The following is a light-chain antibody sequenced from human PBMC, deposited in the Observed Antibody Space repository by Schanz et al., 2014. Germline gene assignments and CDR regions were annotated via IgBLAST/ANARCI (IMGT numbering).Light chain of an antibody. CDR1: SSDVGYYNY. J-gene: IGLJ3*02. CDR3: TSYTSSRTWV. V-gene: IGLV2-14*01. CDR2: DVS. Sequence: QSALTQPPSASGSPGQSVTISCTGTSSDVGYYNYVSWYQQHPGKAPKLMIYDVSNRPSGVSNRFSGSKSGNTASLTISGLQAEDEADYYCTSYTSSRTWVFGGGTKLTVL.